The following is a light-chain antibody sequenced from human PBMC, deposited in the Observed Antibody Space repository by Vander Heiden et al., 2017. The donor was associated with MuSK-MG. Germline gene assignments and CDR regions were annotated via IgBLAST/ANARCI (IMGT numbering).Light chain of an antibody. V-gene: IGLV2-11*01. CDR2: DVS. CDR1: SSDVGSYKY. CDR3: CSYAGSYTLI. Sequence: QSALTQPRSVSGSPGQSVTISCTGTSSDVGSYKYVSWFQQYPGKAPKLMIYDVSERPSGVPDRFSGSKSGNTASLTISGLQAEDEADYYCCSYAGSYTLIFGGGTQLTVL. J-gene: IGLJ2*01.